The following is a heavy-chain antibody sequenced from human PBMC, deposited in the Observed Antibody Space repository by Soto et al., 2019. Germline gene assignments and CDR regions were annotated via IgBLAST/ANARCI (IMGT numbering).Heavy chain of an antibody. CDR2: IYYSGST. D-gene: IGHD3-3*01. CDR3: ARQPDDFWSGPKLYYMDV. V-gene: IGHV4-59*08. Sequence: SETLSLTCTVSGGSISSYYWSWIRQPPGKGLEWIGYIYYSGSTNYNPSLKSRVTISVDTSKNQFSLKLSSVTAADTAVYYCARQPDDFWSGPKLYYMDVWGKGTTVTVSS. CDR1: GGSISSYY. J-gene: IGHJ6*03.